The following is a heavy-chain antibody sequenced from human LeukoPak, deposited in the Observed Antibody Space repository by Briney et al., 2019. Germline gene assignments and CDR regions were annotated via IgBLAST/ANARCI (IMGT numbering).Heavy chain of an antibody. V-gene: IGHV4-30-2*01. CDR1: GGSISSGGYS. CDR3: AREEPGLANWFDP. Sequence: SQTLSLTCAVSGGSISSGGYSWSWIRQPPGKGLEWIGYIYHSGSTYYNPSLKSRVTISVDRSKNQFSLKLSSVTAADTAVYYCAREEPGLANWFDPWGQGTLVTVSS. CDR2: IYHSGST. D-gene: IGHD3/OR15-3a*01. J-gene: IGHJ5*02.